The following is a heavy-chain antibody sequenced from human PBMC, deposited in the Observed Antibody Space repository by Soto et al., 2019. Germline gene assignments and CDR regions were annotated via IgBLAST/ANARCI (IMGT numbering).Heavy chain of an antibody. CDR3: ARGEGVPAAHGYYYYGMDV. D-gene: IGHD2-2*01. Sequence: ASVKVSCKASGGTFSSYAISWVRQAPGQGLEWMGGIIPIFGTANYSQKFQGRVTITADESTSTAYMELSSLRSEDTAVYYCARGEGVPAAHGYYYYGMDVWGQGTTVNVSS. J-gene: IGHJ6*02. CDR1: GGTFSSYA. V-gene: IGHV1-69*13. CDR2: IIPIFGTA.